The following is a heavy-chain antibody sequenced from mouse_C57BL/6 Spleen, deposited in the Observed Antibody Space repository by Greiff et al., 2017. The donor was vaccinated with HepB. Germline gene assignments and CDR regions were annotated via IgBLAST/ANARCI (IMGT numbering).Heavy chain of an antibody. D-gene: IGHD2-4*01. Sequence: EVQLQQSVAELVRPGASVKLSCTASGFNIKNTYMHWVKQRPEQGLEWIGRIDPANGNTKYAPKFQGKATITADTSSNTAYLQLSSLTSEDTAIYYCASPFYYDFTWFAYWGQGTLVTVSA. J-gene: IGHJ3*01. V-gene: IGHV14-3*01. CDR2: IDPANGNT. CDR3: ASPFYYDFTWFAY. CDR1: GFNIKNTY.